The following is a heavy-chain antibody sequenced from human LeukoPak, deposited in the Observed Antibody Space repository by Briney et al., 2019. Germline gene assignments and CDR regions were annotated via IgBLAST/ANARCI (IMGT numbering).Heavy chain of an antibody. CDR3: ARGSTANFDY. D-gene: IGHD5-18*01. J-gene: IGHJ4*02. CDR1: GGSISSGDYY. Sequence: SQTPSLTCTVSGGSISSGDYYLSWIRQPPGKGLEWIGYIYYSGSTYYNPSLKSRVTISVDTSKNQFSLKLSSVTAADTAVYYCARGSTANFDYWGQGTLVTVSS. CDR2: IYYSGST. V-gene: IGHV4-30-4*08.